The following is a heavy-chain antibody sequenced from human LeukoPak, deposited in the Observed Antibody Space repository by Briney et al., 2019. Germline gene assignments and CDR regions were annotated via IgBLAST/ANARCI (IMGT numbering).Heavy chain of an antibody. CDR3: ARTGSSWSHLDY. Sequence: GESLKISCKRSGYIFASHWIDWVRQTPGKGLEWMGIIYPGDSDTRYSPSFQGQVTISADKSISTAYLQWSSLKASDTAMYYCARTGSSWSHLDYWGQGSRVTVSS. CDR1: GYIFASHW. CDR2: IYPGDSDT. J-gene: IGHJ4*02. V-gene: IGHV5-51*01. D-gene: IGHD6-13*01.